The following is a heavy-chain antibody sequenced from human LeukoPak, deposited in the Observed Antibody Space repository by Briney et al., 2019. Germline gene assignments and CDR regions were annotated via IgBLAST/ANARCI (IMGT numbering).Heavy chain of an antibody. V-gene: IGHV4-39*01. CDR3: ARYSSSSGWFDP. J-gene: IGHJ5*02. Sequence: SETLSLTCTVSGVSISSSSYYWGWIRQPPGKGLEWIGTIYYSGSTYYNPSLKSRLTMSVDTSKNQFSLKLSSVTAADTAVYYCARYSSSSGWFDPWGQGTLVTVSS. CDR2: IYYSGST. D-gene: IGHD6-6*01. CDR1: GVSISSSSYY.